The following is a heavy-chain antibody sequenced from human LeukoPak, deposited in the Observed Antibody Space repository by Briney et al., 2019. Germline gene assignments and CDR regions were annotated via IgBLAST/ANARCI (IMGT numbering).Heavy chain of an antibody. Sequence: GASVKVSCKVSGYTLTELSMHWVRQAPGKGLERMGGFDPEDGETIYAQKFQGRVTMTEDTSTDTAYMELSSLRSEDTAVYYCATSPYYYGSGSSPDYWGQGTLVTVSS. D-gene: IGHD3-10*01. V-gene: IGHV1-24*01. CDR2: FDPEDGET. CDR3: ATSPYYYGSGSSPDY. CDR1: GYTLTELS. J-gene: IGHJ4*02.